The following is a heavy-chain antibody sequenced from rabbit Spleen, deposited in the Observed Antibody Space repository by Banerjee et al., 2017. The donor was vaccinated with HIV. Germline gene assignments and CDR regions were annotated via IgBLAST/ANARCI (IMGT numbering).Heavy chain of an antibody. CDR1: GFDFSRTG. CDR2: IDLLFGTT. V-gene: IGHV1S47*01. J-gene: IGHJ4*01. Sequence: QEQLTETGGGLVQPGGSLKLSCKASGFDFSRTGVSWVRQAPGKGLEWIGYIDLLFGTTYYATWLNGRFTISSHNAQNTLYLQLRSLTAADTATYFCVRDLVGVIGWNFYLWGQGTLVTVS. D-gene: IGHD5-1*01. CDR3: VRDLVGVIGWNFYL.